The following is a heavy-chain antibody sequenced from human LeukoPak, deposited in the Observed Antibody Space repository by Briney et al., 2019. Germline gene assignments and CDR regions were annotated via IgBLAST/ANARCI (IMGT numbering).Heavy chain of an antibody. J-gene: IGHJ3*02. D-gene: IGHD3-10*01. CDR3: ARALRYSTESSLDI. V-gene: IGHV1-18*01. CDR1: GYTFTSYG. Sequence: WASVKVSCKASGYTFTSYGISWVRQAPGQGLEWMGWISAYNGNTNYAQKLQGRVTMTTDTSTSTAYMELRSLRSDDTAVYYCARALRYSTESSLDIWGQGTMVTVSS. CDR2: ISAYNGNT.